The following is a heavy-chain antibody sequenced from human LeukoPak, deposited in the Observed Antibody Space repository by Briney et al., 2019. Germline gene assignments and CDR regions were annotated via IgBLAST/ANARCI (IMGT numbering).Heavy chain of an antibody. Sequence: GGSLRLSCAASGFTFSSNWMHWVRHAPGKGLVWVSRINEDGSTTNYADSVKGRFTISRDNAKNTLYLQMNSLRAEDTAVYYCVRDLGGRSGHWGQGTLVTVSS. CDR3: VRDLGGRSGH. V-gene: IGHV3-74*01. J-gene: IGHJ4*02. CDR2: INEDGSTT. CDR1: GFTFSSNW. D-gene: IGHD1-26*01.